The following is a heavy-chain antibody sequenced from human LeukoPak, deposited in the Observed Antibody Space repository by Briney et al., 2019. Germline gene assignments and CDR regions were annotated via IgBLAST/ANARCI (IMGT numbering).Heavy chain of an antibody. CDR3: ARPQDDYYDSSGYPPGY. V-gene: IGHV3-21*01. Sequence: GGSLRLSCAASGFTFSTYSMNWVRQAPGKGLEWVSSISYSSTYIYYADSVKGRFTISRDNAKNSLYLQMNSLRAEDTAVYYCARPQDDYYDSSGYPPGYWGQGTLVTVSS. D-gene: IGHD3-22*01. J-gene: IGHJ4*02. CDR1: GFTFSTYS. CDR2: ISYSSTYI.